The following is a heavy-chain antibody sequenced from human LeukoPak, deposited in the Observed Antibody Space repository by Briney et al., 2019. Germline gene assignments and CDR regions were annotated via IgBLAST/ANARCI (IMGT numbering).Heavy chain of an antibody. CDR2: TYYRSNWYN. J-gene: IGHJ4*02. V-gene: IGHV6-1*01. Sequence: SQTLSLTCAISGDSVSRNSAAWNWIRQSPSRGLEWVGRTYYRSNWYNDYALSVRGRITINPDTTKYQFSLQFNSMTPEDTAVYYCTRGWNSFDYWGQGTLVTVSS. D-gene: IGHD1-1*01. CDR1: GDSVSRNSAA. CDR3: TRGWNSFDY.